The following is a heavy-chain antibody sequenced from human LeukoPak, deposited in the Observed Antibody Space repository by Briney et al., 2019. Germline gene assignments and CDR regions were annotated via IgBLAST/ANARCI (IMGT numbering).Heavy chain of an antibody. J-gene: IGHJ5*02. CDR2: TYTSGSS. CDR3: ARGGGYGRHWFDP. CDR1: GGSISSYH. D-gene: IGHD2-15*01. Sequence: PSETLSLTCIVSGGSISSYHWSWIRQPAGKGLEWIGHTYTSGSSNYNPSLKSRVTMSVDTSNNQFSLKLNSVTAADTAVYYCARGGGYGRHWFDPWGQGTLVIVSS. V-gene: IGHV4-4*07.